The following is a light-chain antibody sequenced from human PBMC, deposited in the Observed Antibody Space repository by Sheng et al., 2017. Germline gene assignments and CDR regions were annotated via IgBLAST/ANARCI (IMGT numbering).Light chain of an antibody. J-gene: IGKJ1*01. CDR2: GTS. CDR1: QSVSTISY. V-gene: IGKV3-20*01. CDR3: LHYGSSLRT. Sequence: EIVLTQSPGTLSLSPGERATLSCRASQSVSTISYLAWYQQKPGQAPRLLIYGTSNRATGIPDRFSGSGSGTDFTLIISRLEPEDFAVYFCLHYGSSLRTFGQGTNGGNQT.